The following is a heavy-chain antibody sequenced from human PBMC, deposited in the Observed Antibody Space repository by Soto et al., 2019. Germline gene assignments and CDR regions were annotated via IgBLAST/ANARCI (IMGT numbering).Heavy chain of an antibody. CDR3: VRGVGGRQSYYYYGLDV. D-gene: IGHD3-16*01. CDR1: GCTFSSHG. Sequence: PGGSLRLCYAAAGCTFSSHGIHWVRQAQGKGLEWVAVIYYDGSNKYYADSVKGRFTISRDNSKNTLYLQMNSLRAEDTAVYYCVRGVGGRQSYYYYGLDVWGQGTTVTVSS. V-gene: IGHV3-33*01. CDR2: IYYDGSNK. J-gene: IGHJ6*02.